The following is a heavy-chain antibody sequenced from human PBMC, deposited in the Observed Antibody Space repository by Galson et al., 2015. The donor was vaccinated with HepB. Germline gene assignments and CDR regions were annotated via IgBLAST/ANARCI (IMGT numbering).Heavy chain of an antibody. D-gene: IGHD6-19*01. V-gene: IGHV5-51*03. CDR1: GYSFTSYW. CDR3: ARRGIAVAGIVWYFDL. CDR2: IYPGDSDT. Sequence: QSGAEVKKQGESLKISCKGSGYSFTSYWIGWVRQMPGKGLEWMGIIYPGDSDTRYSPSFQGQVTISADKSISTAYLQWSSLKASDTAMYYCARRGIAVAGIVWYFDLWGRGTLVTVSS. J-gene: IGHJ2*01.